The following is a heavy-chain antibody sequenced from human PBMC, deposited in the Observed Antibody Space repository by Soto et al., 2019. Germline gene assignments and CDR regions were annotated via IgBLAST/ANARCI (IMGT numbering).Heavy chain of an antibody. CDR3: ARAPYGDPFPFFDY. D-gene: IGHD4-17*01. CDR1: GGSISSYY. V-gene: IGHV4-59*01. Sequence: PSETLSLTCTVSGGSISSYYWSWIRQPPGKGLEWIGYIYYSGSTNYNPSLKSRVTISVDTSKNQFSLKLSSVTAADTAVHYCARAPYGDPFPFFDYWGQGTLVTVSS. CDR2: IYYSGST. J-gene: IGHJ4*02.